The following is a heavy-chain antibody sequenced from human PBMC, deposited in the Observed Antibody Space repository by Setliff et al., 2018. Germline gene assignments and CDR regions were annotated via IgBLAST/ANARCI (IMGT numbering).Heavy chain of an antibody. V-gene: IGHV4-59*11. Sequence: EPLSLPCTLSAGSIGPHYWSWIRQAPGKGLEWIGHIYYSDTAKYNPSLESRAAISVDSSKNQFSLKLRSVTAADTAVYYCARDRSTVIRGVTSFFYYYMDVWGGGTTVTVSS. J-gene: IGHJ6*03. D-gene: IGHD3-10*01. CDR1: AGSIGPHY. CDR3: ARDRSTVIRGVTSFFYYYMDV. CDR2: IYYSDTA.